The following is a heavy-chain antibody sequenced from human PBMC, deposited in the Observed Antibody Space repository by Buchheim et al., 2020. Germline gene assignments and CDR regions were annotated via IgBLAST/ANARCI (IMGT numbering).Heavy chain of an antibody. J-gene: IGHJ3*02. CDR1: GYSFTSYW. CDR3: ARPRSYYYDSSGYFGHEAFDI. CDR2: IYPGDSDT. V-gene: IGHV5-51*01. Sequence: EVQLVQSGAEVKKPGESLKISCKGSGYSFTSYWIGWVRQMPGKGLEWMGIIYPGDSDTRYSPSFQGQVTISADKSISTAYLQWSSLKASDTAMDYCARPRSYYYDSSGYFGHEAFDIWGQGT. D-gene: IGHD3-22*01.